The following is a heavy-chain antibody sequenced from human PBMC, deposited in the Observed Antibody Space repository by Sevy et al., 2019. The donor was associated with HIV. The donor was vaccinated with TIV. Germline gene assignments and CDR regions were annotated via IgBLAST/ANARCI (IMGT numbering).Heavy chain of an antibody. CDR2: ISYDGGNK. Sequence: GGSLRLSCAASGFTFSSYAMHWVRQAPGKGLEWVAVISYDGGNKYYADSVKGRFTISRDNSKNTLYLQMNSLSAEDTAVYYCARDRGRTGSSDYYYGMDVWGQGTTVTVSS. CDR1: GFTFSSYA. J-gene: IGHJ6*02. V-gene: IGHV3-30*04. D-gene: IGHD6-6*01. CDR3: ARDRGRTGSSDYYYGMDV.